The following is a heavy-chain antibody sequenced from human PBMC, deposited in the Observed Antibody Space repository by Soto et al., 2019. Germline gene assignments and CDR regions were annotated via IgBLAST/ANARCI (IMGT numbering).Heavy chain of an antibody. CDR1: GFIFRSYS. CDR2: ITSSRAYI. CDR3: RTDSNRKSFDL. J-gene: IGHJ4*02. Sequence: GGSLRLSCAASGFIFRSYSMAWVRQAPGKGLEWLSYITSSRAYIYYADSVRGRFTISRDNAQNTVYLHVNNLTAEDTAVYYCRTDSNRKSFDLWGQGTLVTVCS. V-gene: IGHV3-21*06. D-gene: IGHD4-4*01.